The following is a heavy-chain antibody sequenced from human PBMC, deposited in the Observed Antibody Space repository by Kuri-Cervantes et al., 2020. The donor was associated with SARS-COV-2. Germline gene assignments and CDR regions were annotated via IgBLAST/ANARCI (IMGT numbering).Heavy chain of an antibody. CDR1: GYSISSGYY. CDR3: ARYITMVRGVIITSSRFDP. V-gene: IGHV4-38-2*02. Sequence: ESLKISCTVSGYSISSGYYWGWIRQPPGKGLEWIGSIYHSGSTYYNPSLKSRVTISVDTSKNQFSLKLSSVTAADTAVYYCARYITMVRGVIITSSRFDPWGQGTLVTVSS. J-gene: IGHJ5*02. CDR2: IYHSGST. D-gene: IGHD3-10*01.